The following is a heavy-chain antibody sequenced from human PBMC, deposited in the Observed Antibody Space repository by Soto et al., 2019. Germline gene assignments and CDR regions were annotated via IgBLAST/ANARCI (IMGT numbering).Heavy chain of an antibody. Sequence: EVQVLESGGGLVQPGGSLRLSCVISRLTFSNYALNWVRQAPGKGLEWVSSISGSGDTAYYADSVKGRFTISRDNSKNKLYLQMNSLRVEDTALYYCAKADYSYSWAPGDYWGQGTLVTVS. CDR1: RLTFSNYA. D-gene: IGHD6-13*01. CDR3: AKADYSYSWAPGDY. V-gene: IGHV3-23*01. J-gene: IGHJ4*02. CDR2: ISGSGDTA.